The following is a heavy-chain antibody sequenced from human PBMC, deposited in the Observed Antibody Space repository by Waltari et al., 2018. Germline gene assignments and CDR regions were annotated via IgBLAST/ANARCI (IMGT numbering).Heavy chain of an antibody. V-gene: IGHV1-69*04. CDR2: IVPDIGNT. D-gene: IGHD1-1*01. Sequence: QVQLVQSGAVMKKPGSSVKVSCKASEGTFNTYSVSWVRQAPGQGLEWLGRIVPDIGNTNVSQKLRGRFSISVDKSTTTAYMQLNRLRIEDTAMYFCARGRGDGWNVNTFDVWGQGTMVMVSA. J-gene: IGHJ3*01. CDR1: EGTFNTYS. CDR3: ARGRGDGWNVNTFDV.